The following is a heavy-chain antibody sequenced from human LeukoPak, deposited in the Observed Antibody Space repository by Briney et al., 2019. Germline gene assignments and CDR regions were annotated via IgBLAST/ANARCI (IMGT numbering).Heavy chain of an antibody. CDR3: ARNIWFGESADAFDI. CDR1: GYTFTGYY. CDR2: INPNSGGT. J-gene: IGHJ3*02. D-gene: IGHD3-10*01. Sequence: ASVKVSCKASGYTFTGYYMHWVRQAPGQGLEWMGWINPNSGGTNYAQKFQGRVTMTRDKSIRAAYMELSRLTSDDTAVYYCARNIWFGESADAFDIWGQGTMVTVSS. V-gene: IGHV1-2*02.